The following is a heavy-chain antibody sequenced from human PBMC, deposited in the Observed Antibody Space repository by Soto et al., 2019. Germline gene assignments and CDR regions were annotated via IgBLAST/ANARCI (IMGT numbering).Heavy chain of an antibody. Sequence: EVQLVESGGGLVQPGGSLRLSCAASGFTFSSYWMHWVRQAPGKGLVWVARINSDGSSTSYADSVKGRFTISRDNAKNTLYMQMNSLRAEGTAVYYCAVAVAGPTAIGYWGQGTLVTVSS. CDR2: INSDGSST. CDR3: AVAVAGPTAIGY. CDR1: GFTFSSYW. D-gene: IGHD6-19*01. V-gene: IGHV3-74*01. J-gene: IGHJ4*02.